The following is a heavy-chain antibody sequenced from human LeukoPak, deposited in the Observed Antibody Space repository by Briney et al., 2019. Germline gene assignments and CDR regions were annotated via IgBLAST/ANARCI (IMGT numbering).Heavy chain of an antibody. Sequence: SETLSLTCTVSGGSILDSTYYWAWIRQPPGKGLEWIATIFYTGNTHYNPSLKSRFTMSVDTVKNQFSLNLNSVTAADTAVYYCARQSSGYYYGWFDPWGQGTLVTVSS. CDR3: ARQSSGYYYGWFDP. CDR1: GGSILDSTYY. J-gene: IGHJ5*02. CDR2: IFYTGNT. D-gene: IGHD3-22*01. V-gene: IGHV4-39*01.